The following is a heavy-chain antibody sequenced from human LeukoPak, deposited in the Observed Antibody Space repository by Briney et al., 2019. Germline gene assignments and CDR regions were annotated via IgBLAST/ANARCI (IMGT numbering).Heavy chain of an antibody. CDR3: AKPTEGSGSFLINY. Sequence: GGSLRLSCAASGFTFSSYGMHWVRQAPGKGLEWVAVIWYDGSSKYYTDSVKGRFTNSRDNSKNTLYLQMNSLRAEDTAVYYCAKPTEGSGSFLINYWGQGTLVTVSS. CDR1: GFTFSSYG. V-gene: IGHV3-33*06. J-gene: IGHJ4*02. CDR2: IWYDGSSK. D-gene: IGHD1-26*01.